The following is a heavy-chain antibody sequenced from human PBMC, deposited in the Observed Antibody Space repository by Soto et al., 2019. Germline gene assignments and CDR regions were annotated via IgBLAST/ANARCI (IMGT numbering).Heavy chain of an antibody. CDR2: ISYDGSNK. V-gene: IGHV3-30-3*01. CDR1: GFTFSSYA. Sequence: GSLRLSCAASGFTFSSYAMHWVRQAPGRGLEWVAVISYDGSNKYYADSVKGRFTISRDNSKNTLYLQMNSLRAEDTAVYYCARAFTMIAPIDYWGQGTLVTVSS. D-gene: IGHD3-22*01. CDR3: ARAFTMIAPIDY. J-gene: IGHJ4*02.